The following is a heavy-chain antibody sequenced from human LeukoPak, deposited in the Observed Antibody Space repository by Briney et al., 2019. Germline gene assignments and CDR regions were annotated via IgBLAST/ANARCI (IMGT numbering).Heavy chain of an antibody. CDR1: GFTFSTCA. J-gene: IGHJ6*02. D-gene: IGHD1-14*01. Sequence: GGSLRLSCAASGFTFSTCAMSWVRQAPGKGLEWVSGISGSTSGTYYADSVKGRFTISRDNSKNTLFLQVNSLRAEDTAVYYCAKVRTYFYHGLDVWGQGTTVTVSS. V-gene: IGHV3-23*01. CDR2: ISGSTSGT. CDR3: AKVRTYFYHGLDV.